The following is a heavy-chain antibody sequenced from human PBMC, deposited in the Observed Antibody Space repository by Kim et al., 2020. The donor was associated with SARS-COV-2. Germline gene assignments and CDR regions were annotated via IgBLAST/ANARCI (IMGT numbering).Heavy chain of an antibody. Sequence: SETLSLTCTVSGGSISSGDYYWSWIRQPPGKGLEWIGYIYYSGSTYYNPSLKSRVTISVDTSKNQFSLKLSSVTAADTAVYYCARDSPITIFGVVNRIYYYYGMDVWGQGTTVTVSS. D-gene: IGHD3-3*01. CDR2: IYYSGST. J-gene: IGHJ6*02. CDR3: ARDSPITIFGVVNRIYYYYGMDV. V-gene: IGHV4-30-4*01. CDR1: GGSISSGDYY.